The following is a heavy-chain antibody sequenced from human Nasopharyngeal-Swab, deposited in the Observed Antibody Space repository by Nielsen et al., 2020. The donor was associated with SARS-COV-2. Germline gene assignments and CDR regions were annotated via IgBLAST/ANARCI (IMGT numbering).Heavy chain of an antibody. J-gene: IGHJ2*01. V-gene: IGHV1-69*13. CDR3: ARLRDGYIPSGVGYFDL. CDR1: GGTFSSYA. D-gene: IGHD5-24*01. Sequence: SVKVSCKASGGTFSSYAISWVRQAPGQGLEWMGGLIPIFGTANYAQKFQGRVTITADESTSTAYMELSSMRSEDTAVYYCARLRDGYIPSGVGYFDLWGRGTLVTVSS. CDR2: LIPIFGTA.